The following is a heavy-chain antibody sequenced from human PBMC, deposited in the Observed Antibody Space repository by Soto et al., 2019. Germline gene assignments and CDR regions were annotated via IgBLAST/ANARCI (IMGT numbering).Heavy chain of an antibody. CDR3: AKISGWRDFEY. CDR2: ISGSGGST. CDR1: GFTFSSYA. J-gene: IGHJ4*02. D-gene: IGHD6-19*01. Sequence: SLRLSCAASGFTFSSYAMSWVRQAPGKGLEWVSAISGSGGSTYYADSVKGRFTISRDNSKNTLYLQMNSLRAEDTATYYCAKISGWRDFEYWGQGTRVTVSS. V-gene: IGHV3-23*01.